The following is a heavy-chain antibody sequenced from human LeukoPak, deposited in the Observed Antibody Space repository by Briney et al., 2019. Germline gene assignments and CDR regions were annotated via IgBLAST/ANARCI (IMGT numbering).Heavy chain of an antibody. D-gene: IGHD2-15*01. J-gene: IGHJ4*02. CDR1: GYTFTGYY. V-gene: IGHV1-2*02. Sequence: GASVKVSCKASGYTFTGYYMHWVRQAPGQGLEWMGWINPNSGGTNYAQKFQGRVTMTRDTSISTAYMELSRLRSEDTAVYYCARVSTRCSGGSCYPLHFDYWGQGTLVTVSS. CDR2: INPNSGGT. CDR3: ARVSTRCSGGSCYPLHFDY.